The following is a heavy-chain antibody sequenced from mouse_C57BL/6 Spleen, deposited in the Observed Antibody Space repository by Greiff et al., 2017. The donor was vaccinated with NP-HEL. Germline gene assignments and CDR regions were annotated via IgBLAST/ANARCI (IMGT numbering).Heavy chain of an antibody. CDR1: GYSITSGYY. D-gene: IGHD1-1*01. J-gene: IGHJ3*01. V-gene: IGHV3-6*01. Sequence: VQLKESGPGLVKPSQSLSLTCSVTGYSITSGYYWNWIRQFPGNKLEWMGYISYDGSNNYNPSLKNRISITRDTSKNQFFLKLNSVTTEDTATYYCARDPLTTVVEGGFAYWGQGTLVTVSA. CDR3: ARDPLTTVVEGGFAY. CDR2: ISYDGSN.